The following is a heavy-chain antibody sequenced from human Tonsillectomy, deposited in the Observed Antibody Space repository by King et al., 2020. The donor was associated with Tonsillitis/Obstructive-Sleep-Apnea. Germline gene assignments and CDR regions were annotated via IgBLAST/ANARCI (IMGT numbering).Heavy chain of an antibody. V-gene: IGHV4-59*01. Sequence: QLQLQESGPGLVKPSETLSLTCTVSGGSITSYYWTWLRQPPGKGLEWIGYIYYDGSTNYNPSLKSRVTISRDTSKNQFSLKVISVTAADTAVYYCARSPGGWFDPWGQGTLVTVSS. CDR3: ARSPGGWFDP. CDR2: IYYDGST. D-gene: IGHD3-10*01. CDR1: GGSITSYY. J-gene: IGHJ5*02.